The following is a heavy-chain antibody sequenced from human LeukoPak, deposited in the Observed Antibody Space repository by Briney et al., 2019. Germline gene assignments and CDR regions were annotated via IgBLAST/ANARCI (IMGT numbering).Heavy chain of an antibody. Sequence: GGSLRLSCAASGFTFSSYAMSWVRQAPGKGLEWVSAISGSGGSTYYADSVKGRFTISRDNSKNTLYLQMNSLRAEDTAVYYCAKAYSCYEYYYYYMDGWGKGTTVTVSS. CDR1: GFTFSSYA. J-gene: IGHJ6*03. V-gene: IGHV3-23*01. CDR2: ISGSGGST. D-gene: IGHD5-12*01. CDR3: AKAYSCYEYYYYYMDG.